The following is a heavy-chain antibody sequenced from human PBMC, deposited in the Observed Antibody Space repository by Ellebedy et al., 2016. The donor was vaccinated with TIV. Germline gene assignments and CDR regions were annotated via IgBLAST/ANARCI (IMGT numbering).Heavy chain of an antibody. CDR1: GFMFSRFW. V-gene: IGHV3-23*01. CDR3: ASSRYHYYLGNTIFVY. Sequence: PGGSLRLSCAASGFMFSRFWMNWVRQAPGKGLEWVSGIVGSGGSRYADSVKGRFTISRDNSKSTLDLQMSSLRAEDTAVYYCASSRYHYYLGNTIFVYWGQGTLVTVSS. CDR2: IVGSGGSR. D-gene: IGHD3-10*01. J-gene: IGHJ4*02.